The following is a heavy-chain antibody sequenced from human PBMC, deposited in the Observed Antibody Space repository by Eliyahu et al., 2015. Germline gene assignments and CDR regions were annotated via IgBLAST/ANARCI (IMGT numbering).Heavy chain of an antibody. CDR1: GFTFSSYS. CDR3: ARGPPLFDP. Sequence: EVQLVESGGGLVQPGGSLXLSCXXSGFTFSSYSMNWVRQAPGKGLEWVSYISTYSDTIYYADSVKGRFTISRDNAKDSLYLQMNSLRDEDTAVYFCARGPPLFDPWGQGTLVTVSS. CDR2: ISTYSDTI. J-gene: IGHJ5*02. V-gene: IGHV3-48*02.